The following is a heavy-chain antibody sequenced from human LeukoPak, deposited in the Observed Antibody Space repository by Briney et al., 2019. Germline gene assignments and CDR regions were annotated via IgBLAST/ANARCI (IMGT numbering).Heavy chain of an antibody. CDR3: ARHDDLMAGYCFDY. Sequence: SETLSLTCTVPGGSISRYYWSWIRQPPGKGLEWIGYIYDSGSTHYNPSLGSRVTISIDMSKNQFSLKLSSVTAADTAVYYCARHDDLMAGYCFDYWGQGTLVTVSS. D-gene: IGHD6-19*01. V-gene: IGHV4-59*08. CDR2: IYDSGST. CDR1: GGSISRYY. J-gene: IGHJ4*02.